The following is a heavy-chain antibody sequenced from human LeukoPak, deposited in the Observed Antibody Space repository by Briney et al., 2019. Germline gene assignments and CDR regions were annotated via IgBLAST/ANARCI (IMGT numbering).Heavy chain of an antibody. J-gene: IGHJ4*02. CDR1: GYTFTSYD. CDR3: ARAPGGSGN. D-gene: IGHD3-10*01. Sequence: ASVKVSCKASGYTFTSYDINWVRQATGQGLEWMGWMNPNSGNTGYAQKFQGRVTMTTDTSTSTAYMELRSLRSDDTAVYYCARAPGGSGNWGQGTLVTVSS. CDR2: MNPNSGNT. V-gene: IGHV1-8*01.